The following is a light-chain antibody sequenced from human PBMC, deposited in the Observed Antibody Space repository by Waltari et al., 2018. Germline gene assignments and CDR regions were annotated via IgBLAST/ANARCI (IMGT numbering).Light chain of an antibody. J-gene: IGKJ2*01. CDR3: QQYYNWPRT. CDR2: GAS. CDR1: QSISSN. Sequence: EIVMTQSPATLSVSPGERATLSCRASQSISSNLAWYQQKPGQAPRLLIYGASTRATGFPARFSGSAFGTEFTLTISSLQSEDFAVYYCQQYYNWPRTFGQGTKLEIK. V-gene: IGKV3-15*01.